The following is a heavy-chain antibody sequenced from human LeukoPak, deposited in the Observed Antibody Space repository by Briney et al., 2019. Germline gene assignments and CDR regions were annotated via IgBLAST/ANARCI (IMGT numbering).Heavy chain of an antibody. CDR2: LYHSGST. J-gene: IGHJ6*02. CDR3: ARLLWFGELGYYYYGMDV. Sequence: SETLSLTCTLSGGSISGTYYYWGWIRQPPGKGLEWIANLYHSGSTYYNPSLKRRVTISADKSKKQFSLKLTSVTAADTAVYYCARLLWFGELGYYYYGMDVWGQGTTVTVSS. CDR1: GGSISGTYYY. V-gene: IGHV4-39*07. D-gene: IGHD3-10*01.